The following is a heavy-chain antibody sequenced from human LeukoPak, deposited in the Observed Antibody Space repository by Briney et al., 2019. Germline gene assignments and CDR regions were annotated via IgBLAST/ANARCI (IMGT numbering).Heavy chain of an antibody. V-gene: IGHV3-48*02. CDR3: ARGPDHRLGYCSSTSCYMGHMDV. J-gene: IGHJ6*03. CDR1: GFTFSSYS. Sequence: PGGSLRLSCAASGFTFSSYSMNWVRQAPGKGLEWVSYISSSRSTIYYADSVKGRFTISRDNAKNSLYLQMNSLRDEDTAVYYCARGPDHRLGYCSSTSCYMGHMDVWGKGTTVTVSS. CDR2: ISSSRSTI. D-gene: IGHD2-2*02.